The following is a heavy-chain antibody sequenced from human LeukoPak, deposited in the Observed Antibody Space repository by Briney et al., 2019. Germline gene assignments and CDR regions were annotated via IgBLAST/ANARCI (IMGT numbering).Heavy chain of an antibody. CDR2: IHYREST. CDR3: ARSVLGYSYGLHIDY. J-gene: IGHJ4*02. CDR1: GGSISSYY. Sequence: PSETLSLTCTVSGGSISSYYWSWIRQSPGEGLEWIGYIHYRESTNYNPSLKSRVTISVDTSKNQFSLKLSSLTAADTAVYYCARSVLGYSYGLHIDYWGQGTLFTVSS. D-gene: IGHD5-18*01. V-gene: IGHV4-59*01.